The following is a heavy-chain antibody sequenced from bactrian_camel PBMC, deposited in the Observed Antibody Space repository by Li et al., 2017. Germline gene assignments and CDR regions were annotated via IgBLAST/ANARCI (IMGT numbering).Heavy chain of an antibody. J-gene: IGHJ6*01. CDR3: AADYGPVMTSIQALGEMSAASFAF. V-gene: IGHV3S1*01. D-gene: IGHD3*01. CDR1: QYTYSSNC. CDR2: INTGDGST. Sequence: HVQLVESGGGTVQAGGSLRLSCAASQYTYSSNCVGWSRQAPGKEREGVAAINTGDGSTFYSDSVKGRFTITEDKAKNTVYLQMNNLKPKDTAMYYCAADYGPVMTSIQALGEMSAASFAFWGQGTQVTVS.